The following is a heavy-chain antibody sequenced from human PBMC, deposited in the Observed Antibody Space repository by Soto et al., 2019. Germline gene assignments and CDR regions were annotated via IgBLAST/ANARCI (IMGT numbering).Heavy chain of an antibody. Sequence: GGSLRLSCAASGFTFRRHTIHWVRQAPGKCLEWVSLFSGNGYTTYYADSVQGRFTISRDNSKSSVYLQMNSVRPEDSGLYYCERGAKTGGQIFAPGGRETWVPVSS. V-gene: IGHV3-43*01. CDR1: GFTFRRHT. J-gene: IGHJ5*02. CDR2: FSGNGYTT. D-gene: IGHD3-3*01. CDR3: ERGAKTGGQIFAP.